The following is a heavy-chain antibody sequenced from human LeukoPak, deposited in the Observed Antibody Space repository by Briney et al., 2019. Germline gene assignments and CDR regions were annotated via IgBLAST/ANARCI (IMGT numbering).Heavy chain of an antibody. V-gene: IGHV5-51*01. CDR1: GYSFTSYW. D-gene: IGHD2-15*01. J-gene: IGHJ5*02. CDR3: ARSQGYCSGDSCLQGDWFDP. CDR2: IYPGDSDT. Sequence: GESLKISCKGSGYSFTSYWIGWVRQMPGKGLEWMGIIYPGDSDTTYSPSFQGQVTISADKSTSTAYLQWSSLKASDTGMYYCARSQGYCSGDSCLQGDWFDPWGQGTLVTVSS.